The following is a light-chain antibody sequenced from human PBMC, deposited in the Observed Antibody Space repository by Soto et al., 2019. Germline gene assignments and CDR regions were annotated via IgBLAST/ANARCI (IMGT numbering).Light chain of an antibody. Sequence: DIQMTQSPSTLSASAGDRVTITCRASQNIDISLAWYQQKPGKAPNLLIYKASILESGVPSRFSGSGSGTEFTLTISSLQPDDFATYFCQSYYSYSYTFGQGTNLQIK. CDR1: QNIDIS. CDR3: QSYYSYSYT. CDR2: KAS. V-gene: IGKV1-5*03. J-gene: IGKJ2*01.